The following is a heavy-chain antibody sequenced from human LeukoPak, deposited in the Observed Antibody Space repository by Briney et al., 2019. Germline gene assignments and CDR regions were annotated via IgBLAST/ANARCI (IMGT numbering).Heavy chain of an antibody. J-gene: IGHJ3*02. CDR3: ARRHAAFDI. V-gene: IGHV4-39*01. CDR2: IYYSGST. CDR1: GGSISSSSYY. Sequence: SETLSLTCTVSGGSISSSSYYWGWIRQPPGKGLEWIGSIYYSGSTYYNPSLKSRVTISVDTSKNQFSLKLSSVTAADTAVYYCARRHAAFDIWGQGTMVTVFS.